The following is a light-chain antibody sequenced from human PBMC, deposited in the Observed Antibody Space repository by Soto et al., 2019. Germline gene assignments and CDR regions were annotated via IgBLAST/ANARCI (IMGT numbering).Light chain of an antibody. J-gene: IGKJ1*01. V-gene: IGKV3-20*01. CDR3: HQRQSWPRT. CDR2: GAS. Sequence: EILLTQSPGTLSLSPGERATLSCGASQSVSSRYLAWYQQKPGQAPRLLIYGASIRAAGIPARFSASGTGTDFTLTISDVQPEDFEVYYCHQRQSWPRTFGQGTKVDIK. CDR1: QSVSSRY.